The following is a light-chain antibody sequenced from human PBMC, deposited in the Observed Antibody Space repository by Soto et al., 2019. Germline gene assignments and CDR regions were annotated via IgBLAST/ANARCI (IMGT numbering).Light chain of an antibody. CDR1: QSIGTW. V-gene: IGKV1-5*03. CDR2: KAS. J-gene: IGKJ1*01. CDR3: QQYNSYSWT. Sequence: DIQMTQSPSTLSASVGDRGTITCRASQSIGTWLAWYQQKPGKAPNLLIYKASSLESGVPSRFSGSGSGTEFTLTISSLQPDDFATYYCQQYNSYSWTFGQGTKVEIK.